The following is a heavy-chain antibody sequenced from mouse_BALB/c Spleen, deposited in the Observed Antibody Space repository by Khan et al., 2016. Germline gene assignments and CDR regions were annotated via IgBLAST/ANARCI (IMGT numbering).Heavy chain of an antibody. CDR2: IDPYDSET. V-gene: IGHV1-52*01. CDR3: ARGSKVFDY. CDR1: AHPFTSYW. J-gene: IGHJ2*01. Sequence: QVQLQQPGAELVRPGASVKLSCKASAHPFTSYWMNWVKQRPEQGLEWIGRIDPYDSETHYDQKFKDKAILTVDKSSSTAYMQLSSLTSEYSAFYYCARGSKVFDYWGQGTTLTVSS.